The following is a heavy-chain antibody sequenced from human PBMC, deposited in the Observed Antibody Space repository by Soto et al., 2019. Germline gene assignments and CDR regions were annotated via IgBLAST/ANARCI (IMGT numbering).Heavy chain of an antibody. Sequence: SETMSLTCTVSGGTISSYDWSWIRQPPGKGLEWIGYIYYSGSTNYNPSLKSRVTISVDTSKNQFSLKLSSVTAADTAVYYCARDSDDGLDYWGQGTLVTVSS. D-gene: IGHD2-8*01. CDR2: IYYSGST. V-gene: IGHV4-59*01. CDR1: GGTISSYD. J-gene: IGHJ4*02. CDR3: ARDSDDGLDY.